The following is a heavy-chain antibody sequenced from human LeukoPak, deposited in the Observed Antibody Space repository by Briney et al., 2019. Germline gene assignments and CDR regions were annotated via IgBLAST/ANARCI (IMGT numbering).Heavy chain of an antibody. V-gene: IGHV3-23*01. CDR1: GFTFSSYA. Sequence: GGSLRLSCAASGFTFSSYAMSWVRQAPGKGLEWVSAISGSGGSTYYADSVKGRFTISRDNSKNTLYLQMNSLRAEDTAVYYCAKDSTVDYYYGMDVWGQGTTVTVSS. J-gene: IGHJ6*02. CDR2: ISGSGGST. CDR3: AKDSTVDYYYGMDV.